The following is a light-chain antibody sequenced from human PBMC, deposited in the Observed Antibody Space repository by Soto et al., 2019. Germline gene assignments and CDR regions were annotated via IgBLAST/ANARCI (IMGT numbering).Light chain of an antibody. CDR2: LNNDGSH. J-gene: IGLJ2*01. V-gene: IGLV4-69*01. CDR1: SGHSNYA. CDR3: QTWATGISVV. Sequence: QSVLTQSPSASASLGASVKLTCTLSSGHSNYAIAWHQQQPEKGPRYLMKLNNDGSHSKGDGIPDRFSGSSSGAERYLTISSLQSEDESDYYCQTWATGISVVFGGGTQLTVL.